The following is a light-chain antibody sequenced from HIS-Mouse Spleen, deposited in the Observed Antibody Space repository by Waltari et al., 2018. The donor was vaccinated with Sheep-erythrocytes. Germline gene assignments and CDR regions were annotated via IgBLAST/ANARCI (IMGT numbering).Light chain of an antibody. CDR1: SSDVGGYNY. CDR3: QAWDSSTAV. V-gene: IGLV2-11*01. CDR2: DVS. Sequence: QSALTQPRSVSGSPGQSVPISCPGTSSDVGGYNYVPWYQQPPGKAPKLMIYDVSKRPSGVPDRFSGSNSGNTATLTISGTQAMDEADYYCQAWDSSTAVFGGGTKLTVL. J-gene: IGLJ2*01.